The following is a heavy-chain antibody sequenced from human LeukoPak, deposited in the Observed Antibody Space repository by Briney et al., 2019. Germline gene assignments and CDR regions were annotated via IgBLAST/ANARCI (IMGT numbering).Heavy chain of an antibody. V-gene: IGHV4-38-2*02. CDR2: FYHGGST. Sequence: PSETLSLTCTVSGYSNSTGYYWDWIRQPPGKGLEWIGTFYHGGSTYYNPSLKSRVTISVDTSKNQFSLNLTSVTAADTAVYYCARERHTAMVQTGAFDIWGQGTMVTVSS. J-gene: IGHJ3*02. D-gene: IGHD5-18*01. CDR1: GYSNSTGYY. CDR3: ARERHTAMVQTGAFDI.